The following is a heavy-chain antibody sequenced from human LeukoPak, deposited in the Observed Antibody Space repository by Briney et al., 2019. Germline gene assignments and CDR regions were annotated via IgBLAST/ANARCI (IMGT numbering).Heavy chain of an antibody. V-gene: IGHV3-30*18. D-gene: IGHD2-15*01. CDR1: GFMFSAYG. CDR2: ISSDGSGK. J-gene: IGHJ4*02. CDR3: AKDGDCGGGGSFPNNFNY. Sequence: GGSLRLSCAASGFMFSAYGRHWVRQAPGKGLEWVAVISSDGSGKNYADSVKGRFTMSRDNSKNTLYLQMNSLRTEDTAVYYCAKDGDCGGGGSFPNNFNYWGQGTLVTVSS.